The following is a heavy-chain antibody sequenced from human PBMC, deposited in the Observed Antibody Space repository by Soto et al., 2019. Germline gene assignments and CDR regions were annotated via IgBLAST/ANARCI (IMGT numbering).Heavy chain of an antibody. V-gene: IGHV1-2*04. CDR2: INPNSGGT. D-gene: IGHD3-9*01. Sequence: ASVKVSCKASGYTFTGYYMHWVRQAPGQGLEWMGWINPNSGGTNYAQKFQGWVTMTRDTSISTAYMELSSLRSEDTAVYYCARELRYSFDDWGQGTLVTVSS. J-gene: IGHJ4*02. CDR3: ARELRYSFDD. CDR1: GYTFTGYY.